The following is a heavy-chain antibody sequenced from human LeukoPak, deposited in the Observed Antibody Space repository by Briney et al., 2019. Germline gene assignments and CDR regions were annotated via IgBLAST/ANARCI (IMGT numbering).Heavy chain of an antibody. D-gene: IGHD5-18*01. V-gene: IGHV4-34*01. CDR2: INHSGST. CDR3: ARGVFGGYSYGSVFDY. Sequence: PSETLSLTCAVYGGSFSGYYWSWIRQPPGKGLEWIGEINHSGSTNYNPSLKSRVTISVDTSKNQFSLKLSSVTAADTAVYYCARGVFGGYSYGSVFDYWGQGTLVTVSS. CDR1: GGSFSGYY. J-gene: IGHJ4*02.